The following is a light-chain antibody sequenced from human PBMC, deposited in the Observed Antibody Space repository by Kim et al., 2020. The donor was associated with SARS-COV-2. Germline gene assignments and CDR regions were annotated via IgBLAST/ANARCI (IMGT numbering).Light chain of an antibody. V-gene: IGLV3-19*01. CDR2: SKN. Sequence: ALGTTVRNNSPGKRLRKFLGKREQAKPGPGPVICIHSKNHRPSGIPERFFGPGSGNHAFLAIPGAQAEDEADYYCNSRDNSGNYVLFGGGTKVTVL. CDR3: NSRDNSGNYVL. J-gene: IGLJ2*01. CDR1: LRKFL.